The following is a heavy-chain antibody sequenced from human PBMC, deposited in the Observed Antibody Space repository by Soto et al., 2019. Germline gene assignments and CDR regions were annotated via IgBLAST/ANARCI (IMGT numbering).Heavy chain of an antibody. CDR1: GFTLSNHD. CDR3: ARGPGSPRYYNGMDV. D-gene: IGHD3-10*01. Sequence: PGGSLRLSCAASGFTLSNHDMYWVRQATGKSLEWVSAIGIGGDTYYPASVKGRFTISRQNAKNSLYLQMNNLRAGDTAVYYCARGPGSPRYYNGMDVWGQGTTVTAP. J-gene: IGHJ6*02. CDR2: IGIGGDT. V-gene: IGHV3-13*01.